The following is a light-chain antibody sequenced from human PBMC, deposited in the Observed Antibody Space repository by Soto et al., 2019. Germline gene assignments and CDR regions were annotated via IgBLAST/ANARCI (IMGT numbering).Light chain of an antibody. J-gene: IGKJ1*01. CDR1: HDISRW. V-gene: IGKV1-12*01. CDR3: QQSNSFPRT. CDR2: AAS. Sequence: DIQMTQSPSSVSASVGDRVTITCQASHDISRWLAWYQQKPGKAPKLLIYAASSLQSGVPSRFSGSGSGTDFTLTISKLQPEDFATYYCQQSNSFPRTFGQGTKVEIK.